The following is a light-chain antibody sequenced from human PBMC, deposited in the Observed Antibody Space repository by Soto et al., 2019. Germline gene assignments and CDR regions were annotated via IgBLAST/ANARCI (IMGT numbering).Light chain of an antibody. CDR2: DAS. CDR3: QQYNSFSLIT. V-gene: IGKV1-33*01. Sequence: DIQMTQSPSSLSASVGDRVTITCQASPDISNYLNWYQQKPGKAPKILISDASILENGVPSRFSATGSGTEFTLTVSNLQPDDFATYFCQQYNSFSLITFGQGTRLEIK. CDR1: PDISNY. J-gene: IGKJ5*01.